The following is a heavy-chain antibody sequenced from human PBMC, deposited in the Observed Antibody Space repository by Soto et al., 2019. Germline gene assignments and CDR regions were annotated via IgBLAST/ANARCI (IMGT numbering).Heavy chain of an antibody. D-gene: IGHD3-10*01. CDR1: GFTFSSYA. Sequence: VQLVESGGGVVQPGRSLRLSCAASGFTFSSYAMHWVRQAPGKGLEWVAVISYDGSNKYYADSVKGRFTISRDNSKNTLYLQMNSLRAEDTAVYYCARDGGSGSYYIFFDYWGQGTLVTVSS. J-gene: IGHJ4*02. V-gene: IGHV3-30-3*01. CDR3: ARDGGSGSYYIFFDY. CDR2: ISYDGSNK.